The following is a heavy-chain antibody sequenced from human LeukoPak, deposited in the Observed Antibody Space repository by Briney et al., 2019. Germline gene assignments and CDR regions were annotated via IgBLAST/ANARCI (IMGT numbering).Heavy chain of an antibody. V-gene: IGHV4-34*01. CDR2: INHSGRT. D-gene: IGHD2-15*01. CDR1: GGSFSGYY. J-gene: IGHJ4*02. Sequence: SETLSLTCAVYGGSFSGYYWSWIRQPPGKGLEWIGEINHSGRTNYNPSLKSRVTISVDTSKNQFSLKLSSVTAADTAVYYCARGRGYCSGGSCYRLDYWGQGTLVTVSS. CDR3: ARGRGYCSGGSCYRLDY.